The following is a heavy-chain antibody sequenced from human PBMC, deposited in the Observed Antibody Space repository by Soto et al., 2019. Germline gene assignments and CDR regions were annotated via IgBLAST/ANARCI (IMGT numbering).Heavy chain of an antibody. CDR3: ARLVHDSSGYPPFDY. D-gene: IGHD3-22*01. J-gene: IGHJ4*02. Sequence: ASVKVSCKASGYTFTSYGIHWVRQAPGQRLEWMGWINAANGDTKYSPKFQGRVTITRDTSASTAYMGLSSLRSEDTAVYYCARLVHDSSGYPPFDYWGQGTLVTVSS. V-gene: IGHV1-3*01. CDR1: GYTFTSYG. CDR2: INAANGDT.